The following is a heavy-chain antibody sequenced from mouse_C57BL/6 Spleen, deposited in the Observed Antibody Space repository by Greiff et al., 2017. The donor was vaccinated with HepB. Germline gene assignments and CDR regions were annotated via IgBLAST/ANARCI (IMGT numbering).Heavy chain of an antibody. D-gene: IGHD1-1*01. J-gene: IGHJ1*03. CDR2: INPNNGGT. V-gene: IGHV1-22*01. CDR3: ARYYGSSWYFDV. Sequence: VQLQQSGPELVKPGASVKMSCKASGYTFTDYNMHWVKQRHGKSLEWIGYINPNNGGTSYNQKFKGKATLTVNKSSSTAYMELRSLTSEDSAVYYCARYYGSSWYFDVWGTGTTVTVSS. CDR1: GYTFTDYN.